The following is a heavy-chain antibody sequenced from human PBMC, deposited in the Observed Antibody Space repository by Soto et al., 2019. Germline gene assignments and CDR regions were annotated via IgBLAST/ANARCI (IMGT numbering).Heavy chain of an antibody. J-gene: IGHJ6*02. V-gene: IGHV3-21*01. CDR2: ISSSSSYI. D-gene: IGHD6-19*01. Sequence: PGWYLRLSCEASGFTFSTYSLHWVCQAPGKGLEWVSSISSSSSYIYYADSVKGRFTISRDNAKNSLYLQMNSLRAEDTAVYYWARGHSSGSYGMDVWGQGTTVTVSS. CDR3: ARGHSSGSYGMDV. CDR1: GFTFSTYS.